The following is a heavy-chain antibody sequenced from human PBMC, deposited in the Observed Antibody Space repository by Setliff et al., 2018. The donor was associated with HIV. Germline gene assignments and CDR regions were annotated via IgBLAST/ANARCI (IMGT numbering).Heavy chain of an antibody. D-gene: IGHD3-10*01. Sequence: SETLSLTCGVSDASFGGVYWTWVRQSPQKGLEWIGESNQSGSSSYNPSLRSRATISVDTSEKKISLNLTSVTAADSGLYYCARVASWGGRNYHDIWGQPSLVTVSS. CDR3: ARVASWGGRNYHDI. CDR1: DASFGGVY. J-gene: IGHJ4*01. CDR2: SNQSGSS. V-gene: IGHV4-34*01.